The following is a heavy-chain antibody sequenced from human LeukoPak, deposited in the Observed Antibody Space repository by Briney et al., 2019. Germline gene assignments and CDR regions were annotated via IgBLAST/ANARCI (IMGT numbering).Heavy chain of an antibody. CDR1: GFSFSSFW. J-gene: IGHJ4*02. Sequence: PGGSLRLSCAASGFSFSSFWMSWVRQAPGKGLEWVANINQDGSEKNYVDSVKGRFTIPSDGAKNLLYLQMNSLRAEDAAVYYCAREQCSGNSCYYYWGQGTLVTVSS. CDR3: AREQCSGNSCYYY. CDR2: INQDGSEK. D-gene: IGHD2-15*01. V-gene: IGHV3-7*01.